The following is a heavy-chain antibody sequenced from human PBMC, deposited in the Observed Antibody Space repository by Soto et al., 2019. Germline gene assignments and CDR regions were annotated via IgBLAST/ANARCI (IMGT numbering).Heavy chain of an antibody. CDR3: ARDIRNCSGGSCYFPGVAAGWYYGMDV. CDR2: IKQDGSEK. CDR1: GFTFSSYW. Sequence: GGSLRLSCAASGFTFSSYWMSWVRQAPGKGLEWVANIKQDGSEKYYVDSVKGRFTISRDNAKNSLYLQMNSLRAEDTAVYYCARDIRNCSGGSCYFPGVAAGWYYGMDVWGQGTTVTVSS. V-gene: IGHV3-7*04. J-gene: IGHJ6*02. D-gene: IGHD2-15*01.